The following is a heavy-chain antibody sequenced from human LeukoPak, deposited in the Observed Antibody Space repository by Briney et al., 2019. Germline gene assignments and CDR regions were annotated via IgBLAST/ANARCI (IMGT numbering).Heavy chain of an antibody. J-gene: IGHJ4*02. V-gene: IGHV3-23*01. CDR3: ARGRSQWLVRVSDY. D-gene: IGHD6-19*01. Sequence: GGSLRLSCAASGFTFSSYAMSWVRQAPGKGLEWVSATSGSGGSTYYADFVKGRFTISRDNSKNTLYLQMNSLRAEDTAVYYCARGRSQWLVRVSDYWGQGTLVTVSS. CDR1: GFTFSSYA. CDR2: TSGSGGST.